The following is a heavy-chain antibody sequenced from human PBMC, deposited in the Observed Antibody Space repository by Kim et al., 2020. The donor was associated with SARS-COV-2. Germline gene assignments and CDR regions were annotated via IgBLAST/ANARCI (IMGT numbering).Heavy chain of an antibody. CDR2: GNIT. J-gene: IGHJ4*02. CDR3: ANTRQPDY. D-gene: IGHD6-13*01. Sequence: GNITAYDDTIEGLFTVSRDNSKVTMNLQMSSLRAEDTAIYYCANTRQPDYWGQGTLVTVSS. V-gene: IGHV3-23*01.